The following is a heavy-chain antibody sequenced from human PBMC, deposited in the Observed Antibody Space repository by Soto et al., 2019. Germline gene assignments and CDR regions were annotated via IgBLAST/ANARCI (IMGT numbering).Heavy chain of an antibody. J-gene: IGHJ6*03. CDR3: ARADYYGSGSYSNPPTPYYSYMDV. CDR1: GASFSGYY. V-gene: IGHV4-34*01. D-gene: IGHD3-10*01. CDR2: INHSGST. Sequence: SETLSLTCAVYGASFSGYYWSWIRQPPGKGLEWIGEINHSGSTNYNPSLKSRVTISVDTSKNQFSLKLSSVTAADTAVYYCARADYYGSGSYSNPPTPYYSYMDVWGKGTTVTVSS.